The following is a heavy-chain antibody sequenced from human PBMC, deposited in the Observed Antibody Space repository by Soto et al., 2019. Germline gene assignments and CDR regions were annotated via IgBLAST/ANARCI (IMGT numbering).Heavy chain of an antibody. D-gene: IGHD1-1*01. J-gene: IGHJ4*02. CDR2: ISSDGSNK. V-gene: IGHV3-30-3*01. CDR1: GFTFSSYA. CDR3: ASEQLAILRGVLDY. Sequence: PGGSLRLSCAASGFTFSSYAMHWVRQAPGKGLEWVAVISSDGSNKYYADSVKGRFTISRDNSKTTLYLQINSLRPEDMAVYYCASEQLAILRGVLDYWGQGTLVTVSS.